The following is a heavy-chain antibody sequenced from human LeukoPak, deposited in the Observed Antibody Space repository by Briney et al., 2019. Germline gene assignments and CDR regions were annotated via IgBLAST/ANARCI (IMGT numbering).Heavy chain of an antibody. V-gene: IGHV3-23*01. CDR2: ISGGVGST. CDR1: GFTLITYA. Sequence: GGSLRLSCAASGFTLITYAMSWVRQTPGKGLEWVSRISGGVGSTYYADSVKGRFTISRDNFHNTLYLQMDSLRAEDTAIYYCAKDGGYFFDSWGQGNLVTVSS. CDR3: AKDGGYFFDS. J-gene: IGHJ4*02.